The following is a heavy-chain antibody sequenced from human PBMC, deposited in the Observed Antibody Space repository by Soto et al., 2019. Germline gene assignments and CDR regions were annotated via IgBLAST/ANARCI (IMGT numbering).Heavy chain of an antibody. J-gene: IGHJ3*02. V-gene: IGHV5-51*01. Sequence: GESLKISCKGSGYSFTSYWIGWVRQMPGKGLEWMGIICPGDSDTRYSPSFQGQVTISADKSISTAYLQWSSLKASDTAMYYCARPRMDSSGYGAFDIWGQGTMVTVSS. CDR3: ARPRMDSSGYGAFDI. CDR1: GYSFTSYW. CDR2: ICPGDSDT. D-gene: IGHD3-22*01.